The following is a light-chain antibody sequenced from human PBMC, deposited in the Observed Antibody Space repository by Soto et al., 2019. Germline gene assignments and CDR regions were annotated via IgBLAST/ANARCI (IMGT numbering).Light chain of an antibody. CDR2: GIS. J-gene: IGKJ2*01. CDR3: QQYSTLPHT. V-gene: IGKV3-20*01. Sequence: DIVLTQSPATLSLSPGERATLSCRASQSVRGYLAWYQHKPGQAPRLLIYGISSRATGIPDRFSGSGSGTDFTLTISRLEPEDFVVYYCQQYSTLPHTFGQGTKLEV. CDR1: QSVRGY.